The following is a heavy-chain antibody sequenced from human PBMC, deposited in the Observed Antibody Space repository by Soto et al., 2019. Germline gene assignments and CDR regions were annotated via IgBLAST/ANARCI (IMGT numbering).Heavy chain of an antibody. CDR3: AHTPDTAMVTGFDY. CDR2: IYWDDDK. J-gene: IGHJ4*02. CDR1: GFSLSTSGVG. Sequence: QITLKESGPTLVKPTQTLTLTCTFYGFSLSTSGVGVGWIRQPPGKALEWLALIYWDDDKRYSPSLKSRLTITKDTYKNQVVLTMTNMDPVDTATYYCAHTPDTAMVTGFDYWGQGTLVTVSS. V-gene: IGHV2-5*02. D-gene: IGHD5-18*01.